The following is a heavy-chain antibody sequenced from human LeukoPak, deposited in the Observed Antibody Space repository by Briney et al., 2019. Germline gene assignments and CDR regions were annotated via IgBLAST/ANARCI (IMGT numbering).Heavy chain of an antibody. V-gene: IGHV3-21*01. J-gene: IGHJ3*02. D-gene: IGHD3-22*01. Sequence: PGGSLRLSCAASGFTFSSYSMNWVRQAPGKGLEWVSSISSSSSYIYYADSVKGRFTISRDNAKNSLYLQMNSLRAEDTAVYYCARAGSSGYYYISPPEAFDIWGQGTMVTVSS. CDR3: ARAGSSGYYYISPPEAFDI. CDR1: GFTFSSYS. CDR2: ISSSSSYI.